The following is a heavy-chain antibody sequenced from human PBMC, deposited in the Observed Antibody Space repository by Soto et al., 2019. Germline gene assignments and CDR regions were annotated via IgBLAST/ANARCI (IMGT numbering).Heavy chain of an antibody. D-gene: IGHD1-7*01. CDR3: ATARPITGTTDAFDI. V-gene: IGHV4-4*02. CDR2: IYHSGST. Sequence: QVQLQESGPGLVKPSGTLSLTCAVSRGSISSSNWWSWVRQPPGKGLEWIGEIYHSGSTNYNPALKSRVTISVDKSKSQFSLKLSSVTAADTAVYYCATARPITGTTDAFDIWGQGTMVTVSS. J-gene: IGHJ3*02. CDR1: RGSISSSNW.